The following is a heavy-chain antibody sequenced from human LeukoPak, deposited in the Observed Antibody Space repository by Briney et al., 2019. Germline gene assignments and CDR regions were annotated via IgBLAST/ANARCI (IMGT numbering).Heavy chain of an antibody. CDR2: ISGSGGST. CDR1: GFTFSSYA. CDR3: AKFVGRDFWSGPDY. D-gene: IGHD3-3*01. J-gene: IGHJ4*02. V-gene: IGHV3-23*01. Sequence: AGGSLRLSCAASGFTFSSYAMSWVRQAPGKGLEWVSAISGSGGSTYYADSVKGRFTFSRDNSKNTLYLQMNSLRAEDTAVYYCAKFVGRDFWSGPDYWGQGTLVTVSS.